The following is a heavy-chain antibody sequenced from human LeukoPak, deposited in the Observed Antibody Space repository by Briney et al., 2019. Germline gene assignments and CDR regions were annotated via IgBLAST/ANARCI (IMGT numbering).Heavy chain of an antibody. D-gene: IGHD2-2*02. CDR2: ISAYNGNT. CDR3: ARIVVVPAAIPPDYYYYMDV. Sequence: ASVKVSCKASGYTFTSYGISWVRQAPGQGLEWIGWISAYNGNTNYAQKLQGRVTMTTDTSTSTAYMELRSLRSDDTAVYYCARIVVVPAAIPPDYYYYMDVWGKGTTVTVSS. J-gene: IGHJ6*03. V-gene: IGHV1-18*01. CDR1: GYTFTSYG.